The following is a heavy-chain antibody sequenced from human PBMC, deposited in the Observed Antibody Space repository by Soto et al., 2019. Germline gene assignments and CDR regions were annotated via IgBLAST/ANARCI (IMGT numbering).Heavy chain of an antibody. D-gene: IGHD2-15*01. CDR3: AKTGYCSGGSCYFFIDY. Sequence: LRLSCAASGFTFSSYGMHWVRQAPGKGLEWVAVISYDGSNKYYADSVKGRFTISRDNSKNTLYLQMNSLRAEDTAVYYCAKTGYCSGGSCYFFIDYWGQGTLVTVSS. CDR2: ISYDGSNK. CDR1: GFTFSSYG. V-gene: IGHV3-30*18. J-gene: IGHJ4*02.